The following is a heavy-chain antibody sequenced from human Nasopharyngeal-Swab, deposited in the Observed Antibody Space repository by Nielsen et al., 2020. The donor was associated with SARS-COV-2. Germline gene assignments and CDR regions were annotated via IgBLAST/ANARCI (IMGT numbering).Heavy chain of an antibody. CDR1: GGSIRSGGYS. CDR2: IYHSGST. D-gene: IGHD3-10*01. J-gene: IGHJ4*02. CDR3: ARGPLWFGESNYFDY. Sequence: SETLSLTCTISGGSIRSGGYSWNWIRQPPGKGLEWIGYIYHSGSTYYNPSLKSRVTISIDRSKNQFSLNLTSVTAADTAVYYCARGPLWFGESNYFDYWGQGTLVTVSS. V-gene: IGHV4-30-2*01.